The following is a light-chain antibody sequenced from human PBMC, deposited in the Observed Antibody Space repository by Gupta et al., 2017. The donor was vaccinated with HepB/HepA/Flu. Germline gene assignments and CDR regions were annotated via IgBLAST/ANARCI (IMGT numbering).Light chain of an antibody. CDR2: GAS. CDR1: QSVSSSY. J-gene: IGKJ2*01. CDR3: QQEGSSPYT. Sequence: EIVLTQSPGPLSLSPGERATLSCRASQSVSSSYLAWYQQKPGQAPRLLIYGASSRATGIPDRFSGSGSGTDFTLTISRLEPEDFAVYYCQQEGSSPYTFGQGTKLEIK. V-gene: IGKV3-20*01.